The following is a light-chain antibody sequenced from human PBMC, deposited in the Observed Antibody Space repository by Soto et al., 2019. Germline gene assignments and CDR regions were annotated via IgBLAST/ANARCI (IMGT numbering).Light chain of an antibody. CDR3: SSYTSSSTL. V-gene: IGLV2-14*01. Sequence: QSALTQPASVSGSPGQSITISCTGTSSDVGGYNYVSWYQQHPGKVPKLMIYDVSNRPSGVSNRFSGSKSGNTASLTISGLQAEDDANYYCSSYTSSSTLFGGGTKLTVL. CDR1: SSDVGGYNY. CDR2: DVS. J-gene: IGLJ2*01.